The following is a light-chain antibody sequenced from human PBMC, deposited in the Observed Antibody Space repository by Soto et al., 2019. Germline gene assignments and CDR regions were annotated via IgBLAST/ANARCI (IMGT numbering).Light chain of an antibody. CDR3: QQYDNLPIT. J-gene: IGKJ5*01. Sequence: DIQMTQSPSSLSASVGDRVTITCQASQDISNYLNWYQQKPGKAPKLLIYDASNLETGVPSRFSGSRSGTDFTFTISSLQPEDIATYYCQQYDNLPITVGQGTRLEIK. V-gene: IGKV1-33*01. CDR1: QDISNY. CDR2: DAS.